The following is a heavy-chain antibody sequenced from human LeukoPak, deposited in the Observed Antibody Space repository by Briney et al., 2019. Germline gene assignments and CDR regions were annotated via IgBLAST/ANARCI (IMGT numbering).Heavy chain of an antibody. J-gene: IGHJ4*02. CDR1: GFTLSSYA. V-gene: IGHV3-23*01. Sequence: GGSLRLSCAASGFTLSSYAMSWVRQAPGKGLEWVSAISGSGGSTYYADSVKGRFTISRDNSKNTLYLQMNSLRAEDTAVYYCAKQTGFGEFHYFDYWGQGTLVTVSS. CDR3: AKQTGFGEFHYFDY. D-gene: IGHD3-10*01. CDR2: ISGSGGST.